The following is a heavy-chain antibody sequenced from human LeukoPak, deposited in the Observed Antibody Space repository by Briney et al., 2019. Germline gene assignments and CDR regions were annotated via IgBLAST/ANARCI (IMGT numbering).Heavy chain of an antibody. CDR1: GYTLTELS. Sequence: GASVKVSCKVSGYTLTELSMHWVRQAPGQGLEWMGGIIPIFGTANYAQKFQGRVTITADKSTSTAYMELSSLRSEDTAVYYCASSCSSTSCYFTNYYYMDVWGKGTTVTVSS. D-gene: IGHD2-2*01. CDR3: ASSCSSTSCYFTNYYYMDV. J-gene: IGHJ6*03. CDR2: IIPIFGTA. V-gene: IGHV1-69*06.